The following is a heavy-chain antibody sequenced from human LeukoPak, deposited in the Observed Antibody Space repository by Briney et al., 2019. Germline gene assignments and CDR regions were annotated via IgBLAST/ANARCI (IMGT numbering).Heavy chain of an antibody. V-gene: IGHV4-4*09. CDR2: IYTNENT. CDR3: ARQAYYSESGSWTGFDY. Sequence: PSEILSLTCTVSGGSINSYYWSWIRQPPGKGLEWIGYIYTNENTNYNPSLKSRVTMSVDTPKNQFSLRLSSVTAADTAVYYCARQAYYSESGSWTGFDYWGQGTLVPVSS. CDR1: GGSINSYY. D-gene: IGHD3-10*01. J-gene: IGHJ4*02.